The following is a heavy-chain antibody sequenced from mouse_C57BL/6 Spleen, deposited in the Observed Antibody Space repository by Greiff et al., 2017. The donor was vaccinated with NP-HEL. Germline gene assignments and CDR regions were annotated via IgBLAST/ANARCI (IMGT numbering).Heavy chain of an antibody. CDR3: ASRYYGSSPYYFDY. D-gene: IGHD1-1*01. CDR2: IDPEDGET. V-gene: IGHV14-2*01. J-gene: IGHJ2*01. CDR1: GFNIKDYY. Sequence: EVKLVESGAELVKPGASVKLSCTASGFNIKDYYMHWVKQRTEQGLEWIGRIDPEDGETKYAPKFQGKATITADTSSNTAYLQLSSLTSEDTAVYYCASRYYGSSPYYFDYGGQGTTLTVSS.